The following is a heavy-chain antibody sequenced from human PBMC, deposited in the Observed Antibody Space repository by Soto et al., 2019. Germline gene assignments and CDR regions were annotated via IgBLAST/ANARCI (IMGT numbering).Heavy chain of an antibody. CDR1: GFTFSSYA. J-gene: IGHJ6*02. CDR3: AKYITSFGVVYYYYGMDV. V-gene: IGHV3-23*01. CDR2: ISGSGGST. D-gene: IGHD3-3*01. Sequence: GGSLRLSCAASGFTFSSYAMSWVRQAPGKGLEWVSAISGSGGSTYYADSVKGRFTISRDNSKNTLYLQMNSLRAEDTAVYYGAKYITSFGVVYYYYGMDVWGQGTTVTVSS.